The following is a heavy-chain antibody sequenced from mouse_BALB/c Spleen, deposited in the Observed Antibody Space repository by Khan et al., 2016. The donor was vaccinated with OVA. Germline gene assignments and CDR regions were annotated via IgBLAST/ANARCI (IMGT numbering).Heavy chain of an antibody. V-gene: IGHV1-61*01. CDR1: GYTFTSYW. Sequence: QVQLQQPGAELVRPGASVKLSCKASGYTFTSYWMNWVKQRPGQGLEWIGMIDPSDSETHYNQIFKDKATLTVDKSSSTAYMQLSSLTSEDSAVYYGERREKYGYDPSWFAYWGQGTLVTVSA. CDR2: IDPSDSET. J-gene: IGHJ3*01. D-gene: IGHD2-2*01. CDR3: ERREKYGYDPSWFAY.